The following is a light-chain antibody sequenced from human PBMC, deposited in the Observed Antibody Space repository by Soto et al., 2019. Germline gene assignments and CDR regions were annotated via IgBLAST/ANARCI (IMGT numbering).Light chain of an antibody. CDR1: QSVTSN. CDR2: GAS. V-gene: IGKV3-15*01. CDR3: QQYNNWPRT. J-gene: IGKJ1*01. Sequence: ERVMTQSPATLSVSPGERATLSCRASQSVTSNLAWYQQKCGQAPRLLIYGASTRATGIPARFSCSGSGTEFTLTISSLQSEDFAVYYCQQYNNWPRTFGQGTKVEIK.